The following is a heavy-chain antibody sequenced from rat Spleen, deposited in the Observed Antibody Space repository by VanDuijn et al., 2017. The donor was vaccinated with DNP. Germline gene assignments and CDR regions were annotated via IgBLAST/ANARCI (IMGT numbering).Heavy chain of an antibody. CDR2: ISYSGST. D-gene: IGHD1-7*01. CDR3: ARWTRYFDY. V-gene: IGHV3-1*01. J-gene: IGHJ2*01. Sequence: EVQLQESGSGLVKPSQSLSLTCSVTGCSITSNYWGWIRKFPGNKMEYIGHISYSGSTNYNPSLKSRISITRDTSKNHFFLHLNSVTTEDTATYYCARWTRYFDYWGQGAMVTVSS. CDR1: GCSITSNY.